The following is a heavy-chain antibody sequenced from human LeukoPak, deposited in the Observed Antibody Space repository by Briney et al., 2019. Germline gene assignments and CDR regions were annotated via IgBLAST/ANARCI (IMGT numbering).Heavy chain of an antibody. CDR2: IYYSGST. J-gene: IGHJ5*02. CDR3: ASGHGYSSSWYVNWFDP. V-gene: IGHV4-39*07. D-gene: IGHD6-13*01. CDR1: GGSISSSSYY. Sequence: KASETLSLTCTVSGGSISSSSYYWGWIRQPPGKGLEWIGSIYYSGSTYYNPSLKSRVTISVDTSKNQSSLKLSSVTAADTAVYYCASGHGYSSSWYVNWFDPWGQGTLVTVSS.